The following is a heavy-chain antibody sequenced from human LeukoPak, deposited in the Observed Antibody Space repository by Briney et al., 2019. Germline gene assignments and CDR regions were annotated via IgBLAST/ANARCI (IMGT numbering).Heavy chain of an antibody. CDR2: IYYSGST. Sequence: SETLSLTCTVSGGSISSSSYYWGWIRQPPGKGLEWIGSIYYSGSTYYNPSLKSRVTISVDTSKNQFSLKLSSVTAADTAVYYCARHPPMRCSGYGGDYWGQGTLVTVSS. CDR3: ARHPPMRCSGYGGDY. J-gene: IGHJ4*02. D-gene: IGHD5-12*01. V-gene: IGHV4-39*01. CDR1: GGSISSSSYY.